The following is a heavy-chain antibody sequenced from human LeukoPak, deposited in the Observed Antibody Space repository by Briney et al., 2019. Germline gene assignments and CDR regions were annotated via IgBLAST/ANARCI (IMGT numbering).Heavy chain of an antibody. CDR1: GYTFTGYY. Sequence: ASVKVSCKASGYTFTGYYMHRVRQAPGQGLEWVGWINPDSGGTNYAQKFQGRVTMTRDTSIRTAYMELSRLRSDDTAVYYCARVDDRGHYYDSSGPRKLFDYWGQGTLVTVSS. CDR3: ARVDDRGHYYDSSGPRKLFDY. J-gene: IGHJ4*02. V-gene: IGHV1-2*02. D-gene: IGHD3-22*01. CDR2: INPDSGGT.